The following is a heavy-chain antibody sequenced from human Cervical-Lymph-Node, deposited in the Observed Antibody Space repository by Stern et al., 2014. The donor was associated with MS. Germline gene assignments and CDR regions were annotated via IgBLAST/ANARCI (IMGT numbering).Heavy chain of an antibody. CDR2: ISGSGGST. J-gene: IGHJ4*02. CDR1: GFTFSSYA. V-gene: IGHV3-23*04. CDR3: AKGIHEGDYAYFDY. D-gene: IGHD4-17*01. Sequence: VQLVESGGGLVQPGGSLRLSCAASGFTFSSYAMSGVRPAPGKGLEWLSAISGSGGSTYYADSVKGRFTISRDNSKNTLYLQMNSLRAEDTAVYYCAKGIHEGDYAYFDYWGQGTLVTVSS.